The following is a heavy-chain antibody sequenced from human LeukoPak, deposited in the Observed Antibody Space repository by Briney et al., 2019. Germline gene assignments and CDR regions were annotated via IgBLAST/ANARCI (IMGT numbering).Heavy chain of an antibody. Sequence: GGSLRLSCAASGFTFSSYAMSWVCQAPGKGLEWVSAISGSGGSTYYADSVKGRFTISRDNSKNTLYLQMNSLRAEDTAVYYCAKVPLAYCGGDCYFDYWGQGTLVTVSS. D-gene: IGHD2-21*02. CDR3: AKVPLAYCGGDCYFDY. V-gene: IGHV3-23*01. J-gene: IGHJ4*02. CDR1: GFTFSSYA. CDR2: ISGSGGST.